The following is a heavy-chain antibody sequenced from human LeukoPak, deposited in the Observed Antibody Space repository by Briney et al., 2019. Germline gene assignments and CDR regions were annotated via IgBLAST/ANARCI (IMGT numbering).Heavy chain of an antibody. D-gene: IGHD2-2*01. J-gene: IGHJ4*02. V-gene: IGHV1-2*02. CDR3: ARSLFVLVSSALGY. Sequence: ASVKVSCKASGYTFIDCYMHWVRQAPGQGLEWMGWINPNNGGTNYAQEFQGRVTMTRDTSISTAYMELSSLRSNDTAVYYCARSLFVLVSSALGYWGQGTLVTVSS. CDR1: GYTFIDCY. CDR2: INPNNGGT.